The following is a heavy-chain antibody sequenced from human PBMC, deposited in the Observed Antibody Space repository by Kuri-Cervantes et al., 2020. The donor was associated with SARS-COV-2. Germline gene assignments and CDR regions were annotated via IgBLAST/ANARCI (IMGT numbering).Heavy chain of an antibody. D-gene: IGHD6-19*01. V-gene: IGHV4-39*01. CDR1: GGSISSSSYY. CDR3: ARAGIGAVAGNFDY. CDR2: IYYSGST. J-gene: IGHJ4*02. Sequence: GSLRLSCTVSGGSISSSSYYWGWIRQPPGKRLEWIGSIYYSGSTYYNPSLKSRVTISVDTSKNQFSLKLSSVTAADTAVYYCARAGIGAVAGNFDYWGQGTLVTVSS.